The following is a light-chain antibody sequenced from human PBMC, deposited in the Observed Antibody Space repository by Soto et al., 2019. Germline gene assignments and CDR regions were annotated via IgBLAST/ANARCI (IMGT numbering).Light chain of an antibody. CDR3: QLYGGSPPRGI. J-gene: IGKJ3*01. CDR1: QSVNDNH. CDR2: GAS. Sequence: EVVLTQSPGTLSLSPGARATLSCRASQSVNDNHLAWYQQKGGQAPRLLIYGASTRAAGVPERSSGSGFGTAYRLIINRLEPEDFALYYCQLYGGSPPRGIFGPGTTVEI. V-gene: IGKV3-20*01.